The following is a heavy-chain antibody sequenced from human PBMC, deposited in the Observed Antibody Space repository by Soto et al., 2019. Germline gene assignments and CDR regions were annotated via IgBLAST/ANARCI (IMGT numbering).Heavy chain of an antibody. V-gene: IGHV3-30*18. CDR1: GFTFSSYG. Sequence: QVQLVESGGGVVQPGRSLRLSCAASGFTFSSYGMHWVRQAPGKGLEWVAVISYDGSNKYYADSVKGRFTISRDNSKNTLYLQMNSLRAEDTAVYYCAKEQNGSGYAYYYYYMDVWGTGTPVTVSS. D-gene: IGHD5-12*01. CDR2: ISYDGSNK. J-gene: IGHJ6*03. CDR3: AKEQNGSGYAYYYYYMDV.